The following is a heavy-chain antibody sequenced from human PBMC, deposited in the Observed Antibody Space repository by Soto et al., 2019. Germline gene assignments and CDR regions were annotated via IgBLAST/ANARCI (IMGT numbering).Heavy chain of an antibody. Sequence: GGSLRLSCAASGFTFSSYSMNWVRQAPGKGLEWVSSISSSSSYIYYADSVKGRFTISRDNAKNSLYLQMNSLRAEDTAVYYCARDFYPSDSERGAFDIWGQGTMVTVSS. CDR3: ARDFYPSDSERGAFDI. CDR2: ISSSSSYI. CDR1: GFTFSSYS. V-gene: IGHV3-21*01. J-gene: IGHJ3*02. D-gene: IGHD1-26*01.